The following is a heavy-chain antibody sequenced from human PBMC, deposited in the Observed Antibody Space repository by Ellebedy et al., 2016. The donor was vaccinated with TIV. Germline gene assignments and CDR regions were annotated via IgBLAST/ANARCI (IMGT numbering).Heavy chain of an antibody. CDR3: TTDRITMIPMDGWFDP. D-gene: IGHD3-22*01. Sequence: GESLKISCAASGFTFSNAWMRVVRECDGKGLEWVGRIKSKTDGGTTDYAAPVKGRFTISRDDSKNTLYLQMNSLKSEDTAVYYCTTDRITMIPMDGWFDPWGQGTLVTVSS. J-gene: IGHJ5*02. V-gene: IGHV3-15*01. CDR1: GFTFSNAW. CDR2: IKSKTDGGTT.